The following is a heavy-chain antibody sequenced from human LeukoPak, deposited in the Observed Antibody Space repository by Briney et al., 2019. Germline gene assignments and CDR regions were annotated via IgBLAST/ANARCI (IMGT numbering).Heavy chain of an antibody. CDR2: INPNDGDT. V-gene: IGHV1-2*02. J-gene: IGHJ4*02. D-gene: IGHD2-2*01. CDR1: GYTLTDYY. Sequence: ASVKVSCKASGYTLTDYYMHWVRQAPGQGFEWMGWINPNDGDTNYAQKFQGRVTMTRDTSISTAHMEVSRLRSDDTAVYYCARANFLYCSSSTCLFDYWGQGTLVTVSS. CDR3: ARANFLYCSSSTCLFDY.